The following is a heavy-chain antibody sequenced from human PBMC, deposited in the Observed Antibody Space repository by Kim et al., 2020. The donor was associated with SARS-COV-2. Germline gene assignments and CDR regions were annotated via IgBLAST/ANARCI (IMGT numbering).Heavy chain of an antibody. Sequence: SETLSLTCTVSGGSISSGGYYWSWIRQHPGKDLEWIGYIYYSGSTYYNPTLKSRVTISVDTSKNQFSLTPSSVPAADTAVYYCARVGPMTGTTVTIDNWGQGTLVTVSS. V-gene: IGHV4-31*03. D-gene: IGHD1-1*01. CDR1: GGSISSGGYY. J-gene: IGHJ4*02. CDR3: ARVGPMTGTTVTIDN. CDR2: IYYSGST.